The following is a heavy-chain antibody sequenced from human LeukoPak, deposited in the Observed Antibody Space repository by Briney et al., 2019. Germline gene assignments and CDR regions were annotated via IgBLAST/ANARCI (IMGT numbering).Heavy chain of an antibody. J-gene: IGHJ6*02. Sequence: GGSLRLSCTASGFTFGDYAMSWVRQAPGKGLEWVGFIRSKAYGGTTEYAASVKGRFTISRDDSKSIAYLQMNSLKTEDTAVYYCTRAARPDYYYYGMDVWGQGTTVTVSS. V-gene: IGHV3-49*04. CDR2: IRSKAYGGTT. D-gene: IGHD6-6*01. CDR1: GFTFGDYA. CDR3: TRAARPDYYYYGMDV.